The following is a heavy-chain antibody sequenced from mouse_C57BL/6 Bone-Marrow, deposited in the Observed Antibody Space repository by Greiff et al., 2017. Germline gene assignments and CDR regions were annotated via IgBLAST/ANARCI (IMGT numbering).Heavy chain of an antibody. V-gene: IGHV5-17*01. CDR1: GFTFSDYG. Sequence: EVQLVESGGGLVKPGGSLKLSCAASGFTFSDYGMHWVRQAPEKGLEWVAYISSGSSTIYYADTVKGRFTISRDNAKNTLFLQMTSLSSEDTAMYYCARLGGPGAMDYWGQGTSVTVSS. CDR3: ARLGGPGAMDY. D-gene: IGHD4-1*01. CDR2: ISSGSSTI. J-gene: IGHJ4*01.